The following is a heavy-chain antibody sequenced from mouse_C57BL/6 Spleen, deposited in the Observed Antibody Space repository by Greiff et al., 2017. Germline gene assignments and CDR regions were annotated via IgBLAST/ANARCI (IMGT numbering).Heavy chain of an antibody. D-gene: IGHD1-1*01. V-gene: IGHV14-4*01. CDR2: IDPENGDT. CDR1: GFNIKDYY. Sequence: EVQLQQSGAELVRPGASVKLSCTASGFNIKDYYMHWVKQRPEQGLEWIGWIDPENGDTEYSSKFQGKATITADTSSNTAYLQLSSLTSEDTAVYYCTTGTDYYGPFAYWGQGTLVTVSA. CDR3: TTGTDYYGPFAY. J-gene: IGHJ3*01.